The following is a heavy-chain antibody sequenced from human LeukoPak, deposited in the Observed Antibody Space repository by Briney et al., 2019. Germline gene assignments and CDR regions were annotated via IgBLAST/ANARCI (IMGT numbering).Heavy chain of an antibody. CDR1: GYRCTSYW. Sequence: GEALQISGKCSGYRCTSYWIGWARHMPGKGLEWMGIINHDYSDTRYTPSFQGQVTMSVDKSISTAHLQWSSLNASDTAMYYCARLEATSGWYSPDFEYWGQRSLVTVSS. CDR2: INHDYSDT. D-gene: IGHD6-19*01. V-gene: IGHV5-51*01. J-gene: IGHJ4*01. CDR3: ARLEATSGWYSPDFEY.